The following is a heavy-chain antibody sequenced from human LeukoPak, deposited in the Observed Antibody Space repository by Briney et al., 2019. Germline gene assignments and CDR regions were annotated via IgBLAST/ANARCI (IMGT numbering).Heavy chain of an antibody. Sequence: GGSLRLSCAASGFTFSSYDMSWVRQAPGKGLEWVSAISGSGDSTYYGDSVKGRFTISRDNSKNTLYLQMNSLRAEDTAVYYCAKTRPLDSSSWSHGDYWGQGTLVTVSS. CDR1: GFTFSSYD. V-gene: IGHV3-23*01. CDR2: ISGSGDST. CDR3: AKTRPLDSSSWSHGDY. J-gene: IGHJ4*02. D-gene: IGHD6-13*01.